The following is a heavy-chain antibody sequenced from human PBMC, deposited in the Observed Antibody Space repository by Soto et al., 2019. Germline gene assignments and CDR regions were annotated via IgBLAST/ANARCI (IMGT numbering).Heavy chain of an antibody. CDR2: IYDGGRT. Sequence: QVQLQESGPGLVKPSQTLSLTCTVSGGSISTVDYWWSWIRQSPDMGLEWIGHIYDGGRTSNNPSLESRVTMSVDTAKRPLSLTLSSVSAADTAVYYCARGPSGDKVDSWGQGTLVTVSS. D-gene: IGHD7-27*01. CDR3: ARGPSGDKVDS. J-gene: IGHJ4*02. CDR1: GGSISTVDYW. V-gene: IGHV4-30-4*01.